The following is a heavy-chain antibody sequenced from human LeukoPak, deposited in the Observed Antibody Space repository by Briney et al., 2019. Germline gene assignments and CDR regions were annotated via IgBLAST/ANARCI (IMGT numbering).Heavy chain of an antibody. CDR2: IYYSGST. V-gene: IGHV4-59*01. J-gene: IGHJ6*02. CDR3: ARERRYYYDSSGYYYYYGMDV. CDR1: GGSISSYY. Sequence: PSETLSLTCTVSGGSISSYYWSWIRQPPGKGLEWIGYIYYSGSTNYNPSLKSRVTISVDTSKNQCSLKLSSVTAADTAVYYCARERRYYYDSSGYYYYYGMDVWGQGTTVTVSS. D-gene: IGHD3-22*01.